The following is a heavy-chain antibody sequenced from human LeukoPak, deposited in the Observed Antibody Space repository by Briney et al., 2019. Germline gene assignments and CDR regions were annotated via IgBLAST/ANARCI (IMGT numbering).Heavy chain of an antibody. V-gene: IGHV4-61*01. CDR2: IYNSGRT. D-gene: IGHD3-9*01. CDR3: ARVPISRNYMDV. J-gene: IGHJ6*03. CDR1: GGSVSSGSFY. Sequence: RTSETLSLTCTVSGGSVSSGSFYWNWIRQPPGKGLEWIGSIYNSGRTNYNPSLKSRVTISVDTSKNQISLKLSSVTAADTALYSCARVPISRNYMDVWGKGTTVTVSS.